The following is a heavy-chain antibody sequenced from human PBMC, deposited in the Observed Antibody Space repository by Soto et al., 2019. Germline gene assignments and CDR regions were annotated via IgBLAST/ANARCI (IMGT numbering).Heavy chain of an antibody. D-gene: IGHD6-13*01. V-gene: IGHV4-4*02. Sequence: SETLSITCAVSGGSISSSNWWSWVRQPPGKGLEWIGEIYHSGSTNYNPSLKSRVTISVDKSKNQFSLKLSSVTAADTAVFYYARAAMGVISWSLDDWGQGSL. CDR3: ARAAMGVISWSLDD. J-gene: IGHJ4*02. CDR1: GGSISSSNW. CDR2: IYHSGST.